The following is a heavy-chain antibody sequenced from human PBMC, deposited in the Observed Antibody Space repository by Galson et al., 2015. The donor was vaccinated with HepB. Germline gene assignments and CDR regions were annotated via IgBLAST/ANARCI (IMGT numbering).Heavy chain of an antibody. Sequence: SLRLSCAASGFTLSSYWMHWVRQTPGQGLVWVSRINGDGSITNYADSVKGRFTISRDNAKNTLYLQMNSLRAEDTAVYYCARDLEGDIDAFDIWGQGTMVTVSS. CDR3: ARDLEGDIDAFDI. J-gene: IGHJ3*02. V-gene: IGHV3-74*01. D-gene: IGHD2-15*01. CDR2: INGDGSIT. CDR1: GFTLSSYW.